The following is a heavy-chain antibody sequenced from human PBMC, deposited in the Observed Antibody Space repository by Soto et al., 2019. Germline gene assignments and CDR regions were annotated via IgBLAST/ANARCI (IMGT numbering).Heavy chain of an antibody. J-gene: IGHJ6*02. V-gene: IGHV3-21*01. Sequence: GGSLRLSCAASGFTFSSYSMNWVRQAPGKGLEWVSSISSSSSYIYYADSVKGRFTISRDNAKNSPYLQMDSLRAEDTAVYYCARDSYYDIFGAYGMDVWGQGT. CDR2: ISSSSSYI. CDR1: GFTFSSYS. D-gene: IGHD3-9*01. CDR3: ARDSYYDIFGAYGMDV.